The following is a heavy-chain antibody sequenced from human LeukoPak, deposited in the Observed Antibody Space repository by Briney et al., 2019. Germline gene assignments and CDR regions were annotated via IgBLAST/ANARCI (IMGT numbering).Heavy chain of an antibody. D-gene: IGHD6-13*01. CDR2: FDPEDGET. Sequence: GASVTVSYKVSGYTLTELSMHWVRQAPGKGLAWMGGFDPEDGETIYAQKFQGRVTMTEDTSTDTAYMELSSLRSEDTAVYYCATKAAAGYNWFDPWGQGTLVTVSS. CDR3: ATKAAAGYNWFDP. J-gene: IGHJ5*02. V-gene: IGHV1-24*01. CDR1: GYTLTELS.